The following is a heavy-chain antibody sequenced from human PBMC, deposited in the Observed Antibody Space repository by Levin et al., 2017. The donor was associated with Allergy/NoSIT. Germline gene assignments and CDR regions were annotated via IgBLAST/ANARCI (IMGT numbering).Heavy chain of an antibody. D-gene: IGHD2-2*01. CDR1: GYTFKNYG. Sequence: ASVKVSCKASGYTFKNYGIRWVRQAPGQGLEWMGWISTHNGNTNYAQRFQGRVTMTTDTSTSTADMQLRSMISDDTDVYYCARFVVTPVSYFYMDVWGQGTTVTVSS. V-gene: IGHV1-18*01. J-gene: IGHJ6*03. CDR2: ISTHNGNT. CDR3: ARFVVTPVSYFYMDV.